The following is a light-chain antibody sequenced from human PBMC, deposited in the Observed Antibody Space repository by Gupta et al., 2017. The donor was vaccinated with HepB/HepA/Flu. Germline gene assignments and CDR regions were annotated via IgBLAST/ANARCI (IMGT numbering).Light chain of an antibody. J-gene: IGLJ3*02. CDR2: DVT. Sequence: QSALTQPASVSGSPGQSITISCPATSSDVGDYNYVSWYQQHPGKAPKLLIYDVTNRPSGISNRFSGSKSGNTASLTISGLQAEDEADYYCSSFAYTTRIVFGVGTKVTVL. V-gene: IGLV2-14*01. CDR3: SSFAYTTRIV. CDR1: SSDVGDYNY.